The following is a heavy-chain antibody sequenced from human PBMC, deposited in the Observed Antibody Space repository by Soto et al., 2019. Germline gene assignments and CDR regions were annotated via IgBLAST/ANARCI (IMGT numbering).Heavy chain of an antibody. V-gene: IGHV1-69*13. Sequence: GASVKVSCKASGGTFSSYGISWVRQAPGQGLEWMGGVIPIFGTANYAQKFQGRVTITADESTGTAYMELSSLRSEDTAVYYCAIRPQSIAAAATWWFDPWGQGTLVNVSS. CDR1: GGTFSSYG. D-gene: IGHD6-13*01. CDR3: AIRPQSIAAAATWWFDP. CDR2: VIPIFGTA. J-gene: IGHJ5*02.